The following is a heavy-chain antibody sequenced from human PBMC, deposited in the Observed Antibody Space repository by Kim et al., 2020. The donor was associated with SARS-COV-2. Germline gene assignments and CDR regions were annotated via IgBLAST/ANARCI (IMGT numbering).Heavy chain of an antibody. CDR3: ARHPSITPIDY. V-gene: IGHV4-39*01. Sequence: NYHNPSLKRRVTTSVDTSKNPFSLKLSSVTAADTAVYYCARHPSITPIDYWGQGTLVTVSS. J-gene: IGHJ4*02. CDR2: N. D-gene: IGHD3-10*01.